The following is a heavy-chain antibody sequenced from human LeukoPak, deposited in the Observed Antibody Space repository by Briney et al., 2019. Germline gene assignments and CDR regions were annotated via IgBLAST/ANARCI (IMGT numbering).Heavy chain of an antibody. CDR1: GGSISTYY. J-gene: IGHJ4*02. CDR2: IYYSGST. D-gene: IGHD3-10*01. Sequence: SETLSLTCTVSGGSISTYYWSWIRQPPGKGLEWIGYIYYSGSTNYNPSLKSRVTISVDTSENQFSLKLSSVTAADTAVYYCARNYYGSGSYYSFDYWGQGTLVTVSS. V-gene: IGHV4-59*01. CDR3: ARNYYGSGSYYSFDY.